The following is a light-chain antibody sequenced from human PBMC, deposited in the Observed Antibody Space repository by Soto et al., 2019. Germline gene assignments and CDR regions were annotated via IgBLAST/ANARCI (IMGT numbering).Light chain of an antibody. CDR2: KAS. CDR1: QSISSW. V-gene: IGKV1-5*03. Sequence: DIQMTQSPSTLSASVGDRVTITCLASQSISSWLAWYQQKPVKAPNLLIYKASTLESGVPSRFSGSGSGTEFTLTISSVQPDDFATYYCQQYKSYPLTFGGGTKVDIK. CDR3: QQYKSYPLT. J-gene: IGKJ4*01.